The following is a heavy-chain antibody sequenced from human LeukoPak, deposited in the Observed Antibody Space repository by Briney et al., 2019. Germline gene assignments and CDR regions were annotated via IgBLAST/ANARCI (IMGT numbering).Heavy chain of an antibody. CDR2: INPYSGDT. CDR3: ARVEAGTPRWNY. Sequence: ASVKVSCKASGYTFTGYYIHWLRQAPGQGLEGMGWINPYSGDTKYAQKFQGRVTITRDTPSSIAYMELSSLRSDDTAVYYCARVEAGTPRWNYWGQGTLVSVSS. J-gene: IGHJ4*02. CDR1: GYTFTGYY. D-gene: IGHD6-19*01. V-gene: IGHV1-2*02.